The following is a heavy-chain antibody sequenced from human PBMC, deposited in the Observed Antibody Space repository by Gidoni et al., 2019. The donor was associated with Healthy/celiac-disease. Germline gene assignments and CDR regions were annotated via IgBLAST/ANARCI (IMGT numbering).Heavy chain of an antibody. V-gene: IGHV3-23*01. Sequence: EVQLLESGGGLVQPGGSLRLSCAASGFTFSSYAMSWVRQAPGKGLEWVSAISGSGGSTYYADSVKGRFTISRDNSKNTLYLQMNSLRAEDTAVYYCAKVGRDSSGYYYVVYYYYYGMDVWGQGTTVTVSS. CDR3: AKVGRDSSGYYYVVYYYYYGMDV. CDR1: GFTFSSYA. D-gene: IGHD3-22*01. J-gene: IGHJ6*02. CDR2: ISGSGGST.